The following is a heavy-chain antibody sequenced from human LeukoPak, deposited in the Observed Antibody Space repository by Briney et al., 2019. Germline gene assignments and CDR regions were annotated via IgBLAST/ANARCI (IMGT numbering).Heavy chain of an antibody. J-gene: IGHJ4*02. V-gene: IGHV3-33*01. CDR2: IFYDGSNK. CDR1: GFTFSNYG. CDR3: ARDQALYFSYGDY. D-gene: IGHD2/OR15-2a*01. Sequence: PGGSLRLSCAASGFTFSNYGMHWVRQAPGKGLEGLAAIFYDGSNKYYADTVKGRFTISRDNSKNTLYLQVNRLTAEDTAVYYCARDQALYFSYGDYWGQGTLVTVSS.